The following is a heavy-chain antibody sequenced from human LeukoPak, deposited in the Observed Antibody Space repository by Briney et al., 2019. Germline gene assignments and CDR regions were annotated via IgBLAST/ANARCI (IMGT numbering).Heavy chain of an antibody. CDR1: GFTFSSYW. CDR2: IKQDGSEK. J-gene: IGHJ4*02. Sequence: GGSLRLSCAASGFTFSSYWMSWVRQAPGKGLEWVANIKQDGSEKYYVGSVKGRFTISRDNAKNSLYLQMNSLRAEDTAVYYCAGSLRYFDDYYFDYWGQGTLVTVSS. V-gene: IGHV3-7*01. D-gene: IGHD3-9*01. CDR3: AGSLRYFDDYYFDY.